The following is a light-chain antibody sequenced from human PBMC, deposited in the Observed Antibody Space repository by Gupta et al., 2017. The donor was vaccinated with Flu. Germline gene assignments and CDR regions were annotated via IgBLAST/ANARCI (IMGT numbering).Light chain of an antibody. CDR1: SSNIGSNY. J-gene: IGLJ3*02. V-gene: IGLV1-47*01. Sequence: QSVLTQPPSASGTPGQRVTISCSGSSSNIGSNYVYWYQQLPGTAPKLLIYRNNQRPSGGPDRCSGSKSGTSASLAISGLRSEEEADYYCEAWDDSRSGSWVFGGGTKLTVL. CDR3: EAWDDSRSGSWV. CDR2: RNN.